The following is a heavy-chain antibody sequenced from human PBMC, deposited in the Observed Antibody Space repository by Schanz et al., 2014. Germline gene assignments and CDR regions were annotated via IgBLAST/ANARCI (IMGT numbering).Heavy chain of an antibody. CDR1: GYIFGSHG. CDR2: INAHTGNT. V-gene: IGHV1-18*01. J-gene: IGHJ3*02. Sequence: QLMQSGSEVRQPGASVKVSCKASGYIFGSHGMTWVRQAPGQGPELMGWINAHTGNTQYAQKFQGRVNMTRDTVTTTVHLELTMLRTDDTAIYYCARVHIAAYHYNSPGAFDIWGQGTRVTVSS. CDR3: ARVHIAAYHYNSPGAFDI. D-gene: IGHD3-10*01.